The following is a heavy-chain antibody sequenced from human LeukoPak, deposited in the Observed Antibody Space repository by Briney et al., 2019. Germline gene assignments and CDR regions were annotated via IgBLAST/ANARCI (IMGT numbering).Heavy chain of an antibody. CDR3: ARGHIVVVPAAIGIFDY. Sequence: GGSLRLSCAASGFTFSSYAMSWVRQAPGKGLEWVSAISGSGGSTYYADSVKGRFTISRDNSKNTLYLQMNSLRAEDTAVYYCARGHIVVVPAAIGIFDYWGQGTLVTVSS. CDR1: GFTFSSYA. D-gene: IGHD2-2*01. J-gene: IGHJ4*02. CDR2: ISGSGGST. V-gene: IGHV3-23*01.